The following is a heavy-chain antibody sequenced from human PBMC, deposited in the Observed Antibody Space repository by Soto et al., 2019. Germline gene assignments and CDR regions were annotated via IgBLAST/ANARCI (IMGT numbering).Heavy chain of an antibody. Sequence: GESLKISCNGSGYSFTTYWLSWVRQMPGKGLEWMGKIDPSDSYIDYSPSFEGHVTISADKSVSTAYLQWSSLKASDTAVYFCARVPTYYYYGMDVWGQGTTVTVSS. CDR2: IDPSDSYI. J-gene: IGHJ6*02. V-gene: IGHV5-10-1*01. CDR1: GYSFTTYW. CDR3: ARVPTYYYYGMDV.